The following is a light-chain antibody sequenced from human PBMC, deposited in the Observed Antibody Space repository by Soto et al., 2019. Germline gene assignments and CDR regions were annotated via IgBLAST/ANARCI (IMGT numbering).Light chain of an antibody. Sequence: QSALTQPASVSGSPGQSITISCTGTSSDVGAYNYVSWYQQHPGKAPKLMIYDVSHRPSGVSSRFSGSKSGNTASLTISGLRAEDEADYYCSSYTSSSTPPFGTGTKLTVL. CDR2: DVS. CDR1: SSDVGAYNY. CDR3: SSYTSSSTPP. V-gene: IGLV2-14*03. J-gene: IGLJ1*01.